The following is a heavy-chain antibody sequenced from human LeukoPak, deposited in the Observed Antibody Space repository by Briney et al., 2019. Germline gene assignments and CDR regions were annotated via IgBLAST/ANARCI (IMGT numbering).Heavy chain of an antibody. V-gene: IGHV3-21*01. D-gene: IGHD2-2*01. J-gene: IGHJ3*02. CDR2: ISSSSSYI. Sequence: GGSLRLSCAASGFTFSSYSMNWVRQAPGKGLEWVSSISSSSSYIYYADSVKGRFTISRDNAKNSLYLQMNSLRAEDTAVYYCARSSAHCSSTSCYSLYAFDIWGQGTMVTVSS. CDR3: ARSSAHCSSTSCYSLYAFDI. CDR1: GFTFSSYS.